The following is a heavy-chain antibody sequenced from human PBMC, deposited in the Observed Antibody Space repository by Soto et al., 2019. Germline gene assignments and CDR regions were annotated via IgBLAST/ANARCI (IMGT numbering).Heavy chain of an antibody. D-gene: IGHD1-1*01. CDR2: ISFDGSSN. V-gene: IGHV3-30-3*01. J-gene: IGHJ4*02. CDR3: AKDRTGTTDGDHFDY. Sequence: GGSLRLSCAASGLTFSSYVMHWVRQAPDKGLEWVALISFDGSSNYYTDSVKGRFTISRDNSRSTLYLQMNSLRADDTAVYYCAKDRTGTTDGDHFDYWGQGTLVTVSS. CDR1: GLTFSSYV.